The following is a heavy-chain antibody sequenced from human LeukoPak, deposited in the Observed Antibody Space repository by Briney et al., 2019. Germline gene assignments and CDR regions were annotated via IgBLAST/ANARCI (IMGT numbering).Heavy chain of an antibody. J-gene: IGHJ5*02. V-gene: IGHV4-39*07. CDR3: ARDGTSVMITFGAVMGKGNWFDP. D-gene: IGHD3-16*01. CDR1: GGSISSSSYY. CDR2: IYYSGST. Sequence: SETLSLTCTVSGGSISSSSYYWGWIRQPPGKGLEWIGSIYYSGSTYYNPSLKSRVTISVDTSKNQFSLKLSSVTAADTAVYYCARDGTSVMITFGAVMGKGNWFDPWGQGTLVTVSS.